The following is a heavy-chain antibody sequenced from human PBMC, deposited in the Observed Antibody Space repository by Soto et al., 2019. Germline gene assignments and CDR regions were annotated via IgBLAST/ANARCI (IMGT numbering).Heavy chain of an antibody. V-gene: IGHV3-30-3*01. J-gene: IGHJ3*02. D-gene: IGHD3-22*01. CDR3: ARVKGDYVSSGYWEVRAFDI. CDR1: GFTFSSYA. CDR2: ISYDGSNK. Sequence: QVQLVESGGGVVQPGRSLRLSCAASGFTFSSYAMHWVRQAPGKGLEWVAVISYDGSNKYYADSVKGRFTISRDNSKNTLYLQMNSLRAEDTAVYYCARVKGDYVSSGYWEVRAFDIWGQGTMVTVSS.